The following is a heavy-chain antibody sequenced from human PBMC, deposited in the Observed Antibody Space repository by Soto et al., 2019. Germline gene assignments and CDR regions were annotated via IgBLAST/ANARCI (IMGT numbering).Heavy chain of an antibody. CDR2: ISAGNDNT. Sequence: ASVKVSCKASGYTFTTYPMHWVRQAPGQRLEWMGWISAGNDNTEYSQKFQGRVTITRDTSASTAHMELSSLRSEDTAVYYCARGVMVRGLNYYAMAVWGQGTTVTVSS. CDR1: GYTFTTYP. D-gene: IGHD3-10*01. J-gene: IGHJ6*02. V-gene: IGHV1-3*01. CDR3: ARGVMVRGLNYYAMAV.